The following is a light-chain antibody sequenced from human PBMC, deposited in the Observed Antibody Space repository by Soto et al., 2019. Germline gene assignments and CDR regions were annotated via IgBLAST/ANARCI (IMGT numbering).Light chain of an antibody. CDR1: SSDVGGYNY. CDR3: SSYAGSSDFPYV. Sequence: QSALTQPPSASGSPGQSVTISCTGTSSDVGGYNYVSWYQQHPGKAPKLILYEVNERPSGVPDRFSGSKSGNTASLTVSGLQAEDEADYYCSSYAGSSDFPYVFGTGTKVTVL. CDR2: EVN. J-gene: IGLJ1*01. V-gene: IGLV2-8*01.